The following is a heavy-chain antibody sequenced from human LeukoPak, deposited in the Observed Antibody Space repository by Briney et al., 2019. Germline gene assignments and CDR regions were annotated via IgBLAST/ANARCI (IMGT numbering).Heavy chain of an antibody. V-gene: IGHV4-38-2*01. J-gene: IGHJ4*02. Sequence: PSETLSLTCAVSGYSISSGYYWGWIRQPPGKGLEWIGSIYHSGSTYYNPSLKSRVTISVDTSKSQFSLKLNSVTAADTAMYYCARGRDPYWGQGTLVTVSS. CDR3: ARGRDPY. D-gene: IGHD5-24*01. CDR2: IYHSGST. CDR1: GYSISSGYY.